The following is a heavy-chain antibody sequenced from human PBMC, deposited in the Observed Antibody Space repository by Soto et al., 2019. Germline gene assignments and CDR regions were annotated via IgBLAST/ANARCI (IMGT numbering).Heavy chain of an antibody. J-gene: IGHJ4*02. CDR2: LDPEEGER. D-gene: IGHD4-17*01. CDR3: AAGVTTFDY. V-gene: IGHV1-24*01. Sequence: ASVKVSCKVSGNTLTGLPMHWVRQAPGKGLEWMGSLDPEEGERIFAQRFQGRVTMTEDTSTDTAYMEVSSLKSEDTAVYYCAAGVTTFDYWGQGTLVTVS. CDR1: GNTLTGLP.